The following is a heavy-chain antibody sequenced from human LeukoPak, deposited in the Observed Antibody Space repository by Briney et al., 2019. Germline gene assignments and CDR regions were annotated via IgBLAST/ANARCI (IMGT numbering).Heavy chain of an antibody. D-gene: IGHD5-12*01. CDR1: GDSVSSNSAA. V-gene: IGHV6-1*01. CDR2: TYYRSKWYN. J-gene: IGHJ3*02. CDR3: ARDKGTGIYIVATITLADAFDI. Sequence: SQTLSLTCAISGDSVSSNSAAWNWIRQSPSRGLEWLGRTYYRSKWYNDYAVSVKSRITINPDTSKNQFSLQLNSVTPEDTAVYYCARDKGTGIYIVATITLADAFDIWGQGTMVTVSS.